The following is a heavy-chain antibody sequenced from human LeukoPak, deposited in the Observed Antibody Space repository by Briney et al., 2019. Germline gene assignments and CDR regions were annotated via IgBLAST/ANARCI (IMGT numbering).Heavy chain of an antibody. D-gene: IGHD1-1*01. CDR2: INPSGGST. Sequence: ASVKVSCKASGYSFTSFYIHWVRQAPGQGLEWMGIINPSGGSTTYAQKFQGRVTMTRDTSTSTVYMELSSLRSEDTAVYYCARDPLKRNCGLQPFDYWGQGTLVTVSS. J-gene: IGHJ4*02. CDR1: GYSFTSFY. CDR3: ARDPLKRNCGLQPFDY. V-gene: IGHV1-46*01.